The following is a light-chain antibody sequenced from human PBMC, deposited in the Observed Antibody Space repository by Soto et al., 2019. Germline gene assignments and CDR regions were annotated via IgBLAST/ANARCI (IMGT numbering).Light chain of an antibody. CDR2: EVS. Sequence: QSVLTQPASVSGSPGQSITISCAGTSSHVGAYNYVSWYQQHPGKAPKLMIYEVSNRPSGVANRYSGSKSGYTASLTISVLQAEDEAAYYTASYTNSSTLGVFGTGTKLTVL. CDR1: SSHVGAYNY. V-gene: IGLV2-14*01. J-gene: IGLJ1*01. CDR3: ASYTNSSTLGV.